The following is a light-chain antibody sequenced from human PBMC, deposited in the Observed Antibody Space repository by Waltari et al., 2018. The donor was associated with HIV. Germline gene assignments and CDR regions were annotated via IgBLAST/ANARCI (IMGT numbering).Light chain of an antibody. J-gene: IGLJ3*02. Sequence: YVLTQPPSVSAAPGQTATVACLGQNIGTKDVHWYRQRPGQAPEVVVHDDNDRPSEIPVRISGSNSGDMATLTIDSVESGDEAVYYCQVWDNNDDWVFGGGTKLTVL. CDR1: NIGTKD. V-gene: IGLV3-21*02. CDR3: QVWDNNDDWV. CDR2: DDN.